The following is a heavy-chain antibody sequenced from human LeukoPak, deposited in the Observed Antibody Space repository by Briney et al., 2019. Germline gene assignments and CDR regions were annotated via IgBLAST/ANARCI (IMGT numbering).Heavy chain of an antibody. V-gene: IGHV1-8*01. CDR3: ANGPRSGYSYVGNPGY. CDR2: MNPNSGNT. Sequence: GASVKVSCKASGYTFTSYDINWVRQATGQGLEWMGWMNPNSGNTGYAQKFQGRVTMTRNTSISTAYMELSSLRSEDTAVYYCANGPRSGYSYVGNPGYWGQGTLVNVSS. CDR1: GYTFTSYD. J-gene: IGHJ4*02. D-gene: IGHD5-18*01.